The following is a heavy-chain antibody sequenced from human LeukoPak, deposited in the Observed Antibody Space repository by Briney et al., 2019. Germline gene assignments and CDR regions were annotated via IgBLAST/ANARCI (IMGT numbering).Heavy chain of an antibody. V-gene: IGHV3-48*04. CDR2: ISSSSSTI. J-gene: IGHJ4*02. CDR1: GFTFSSYS. D-gene: IGHD6-19*01. Sequence: GGSPRLSCAASGFTFSSYSMNWVRQAPGKGLEWVSYISSSSSTIYYADSVKGRFTISRDNAKNSLYLQMNSLRAEDTAVYYCARVAVAGPKGGDYWGQGTLVTVSS. CDR3: ARVAVAGPKGGDY.